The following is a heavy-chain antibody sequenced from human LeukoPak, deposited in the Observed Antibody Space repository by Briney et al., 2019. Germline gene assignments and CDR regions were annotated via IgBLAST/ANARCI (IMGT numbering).Heavy chain of an antibody. J-gene: IGHJ4*02. CDR1: GYTFTSYG. CDR2: ISAYNGNT. CDR3: ARTRSSSSSWYGQFDY. V-gene: IGHV1-18*01. D-gene: IGHD6-13*01. Sequence: GASVKVSCKASGYTFTSYGISWVRQAPGQGLEWMGWISAYNGNTNYAQKLQGRVTMTTDTSTSTAYMELRSLRSEDTAVYYCARTRSSSSSWYGQFDYWGQGTLVTVS.